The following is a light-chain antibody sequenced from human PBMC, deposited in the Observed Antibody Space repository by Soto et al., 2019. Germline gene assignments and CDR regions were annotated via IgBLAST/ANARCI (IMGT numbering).Light chain of an antibody. CDR1: TSNIGENT. Sequence: QSVLTQPPSVSGTLGQGVTISCSGSTSNIGENTVGWFQQLPGTAPKVLIYVTDKRPSGVPDRFSGSKSGTSAYLAISGLQSEDGADYYCAAWDGSLNGHVFGTGTKVTVL. CDR2: VTD. J-gene: IGLJ1*01. CDR3: AAWDGSLNGHV. V-gene: IGLV1-44*01.